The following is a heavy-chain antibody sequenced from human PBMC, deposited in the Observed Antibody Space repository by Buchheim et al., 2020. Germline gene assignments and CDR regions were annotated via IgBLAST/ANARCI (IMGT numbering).Heavy chain of an antibody. CDR1: GFTFSSYG. J-gene: IGHJ4*02. CDR2: ISYDGSNK. Sequence: QVQLVESGGGVVQPGRSLRLSCAASGFTFSSYGMHWVRQAPGKGLEWVAVISYDGSNKYYADSVKGRFTISRANSKNTLYLQMNSLRAEDTAVYYCAKRLDYYDSSGYFAGFDYWGQGTL. D-gene: IGHD3-22*01. CDR3: AKRLDYYDSSGYFAGFDY. V-gene: IGHV3-30*18.